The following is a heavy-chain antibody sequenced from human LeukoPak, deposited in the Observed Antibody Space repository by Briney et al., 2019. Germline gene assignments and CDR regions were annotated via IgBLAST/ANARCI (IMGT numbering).Heavy chain of an antibody. J-gene: IGHJ4*02. V-gene: IGHV1-2*06. D-gene: IGHD5-18*01. CDR3: AREYSYGFYFDY. Sequence: ASVKVSCKASGYTFTGYYIHWVRQAPGQGPEWMGRINPNSGGANYAQKFQGRVTMTRDTSITTAYMELSRLRSDDTAVYYCAREYSYGFYFDYWGQGTLVTVSS. CDR1: GYTFTGYY. CDR2: INPNSGGA.